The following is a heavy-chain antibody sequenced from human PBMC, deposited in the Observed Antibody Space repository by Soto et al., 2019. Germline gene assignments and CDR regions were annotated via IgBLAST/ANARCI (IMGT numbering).Heavy chain of an antibody. CDR1: GYTFTSYG. D-gene: IGHD3-10*01. Sequence: GASVKVSCKASGYTFTSYGISWVRQAPGQGLEWMGWISAYNGSTNYAQKLQGRVTMTTDTSTSTAYMELRSLRSDDTAVYYCARDGLWFGELEDYYYYGMDVWGQGTTVTVSS. J-gene: IGHJ6*02. CDR3: ARDGLWFGELEDYYYYGMDV. CDR2: ISAYNGST. V-gene: IGHV1-18*04.